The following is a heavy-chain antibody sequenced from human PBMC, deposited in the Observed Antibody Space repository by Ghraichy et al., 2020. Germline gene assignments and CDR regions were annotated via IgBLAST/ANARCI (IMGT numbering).Heavy chain of an antibody. Sequence: SQTLSLTCTVSGGSITSGNYYWTWIRQPAGKGLEWIGRIYSGGRTNYNPSLNSRVAMSVDTSKNQFSLRLISLTAADTAVYYCARGAPNGGQDYWGQGTLVTVSS. J-gene: IGHJ4*02. CDR2: IYSGGRT. V-gene: IGHV4-61*02. D-gene: IGHD2-8*01. CDR1: GGSITSGNYY. CDR3: ARGAPNGGQDY.